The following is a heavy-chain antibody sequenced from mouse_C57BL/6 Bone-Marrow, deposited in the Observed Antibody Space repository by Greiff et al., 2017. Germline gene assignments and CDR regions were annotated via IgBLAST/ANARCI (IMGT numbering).Heavy chain of an antibody. CDR2: LWSGGST. Sequence: VQLQQSGPGLVQPSQSLSITCTVSGFSLTSSGVHWVRQSPGKGLEWLGVLWSGGSTDYNAAFISRLSISKDNSKSQVFFKMNSMQADDTAIYYCASQAYCYGSRGGAMDYWGQGTSVTVAS. D-gene: IGHD1-1*01. V-gene: IGHV2-2*01. CDR1: GFSLTSSG. CDR3: ASQAYCYGSRGGAMDY. J-gene: IGHJ4*01.